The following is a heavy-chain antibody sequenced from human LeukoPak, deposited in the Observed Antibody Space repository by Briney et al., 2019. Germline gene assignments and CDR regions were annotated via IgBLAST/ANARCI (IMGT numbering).Heavy chain of an antibody. CDR2: ISGSGGST. Sequence: GGSLRLSCAASGFTFSSYAMSWVRQAPGEGLEWVSAISGSGGSTYYADSVKGRFTISRDNSKNTLYLQMNSLRAEDTAVYYCAKGRHSTSCYTGYWGQGTLVTVSS. V-gene: IGHV3-23*01. CDR1: GFTFSSYA. CDR3: AKGRHSTSCYTGY. J-gene: IGHJ4*02. D-gene: IGHD2-2*02.